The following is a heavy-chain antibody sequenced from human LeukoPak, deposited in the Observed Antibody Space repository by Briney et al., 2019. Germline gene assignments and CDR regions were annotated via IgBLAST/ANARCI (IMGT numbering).Heavy chain of an antibody. J-gene: IGHJ6*02. CDR3: ATDGGIAAAGTVYYYYYGMDV. D-gene: IGHD6-13*01. Sequence: GASVKVSCKVSGYTLTELSMHWVRQAPGKGLEWMGGFDPEDGETICAQKFQGRVTMTEDTSTDTAYMELSSLRSEDTAVYYCATDGGIAAAGTVYYYYYGMDVWGQGTTVTVSS. CDR1: GYTLTELS. CDR2: FDPEDGET. V-gene: IGHV1-24*01.